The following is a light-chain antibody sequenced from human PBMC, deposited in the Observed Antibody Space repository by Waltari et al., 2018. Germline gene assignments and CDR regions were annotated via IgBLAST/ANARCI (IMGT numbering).Light chain of an antibody. J-gene: IGLJ2*01. CDR3: SSYAGSNNCVV. Sequence: SALPPPPSASRSPVQSVPTPCTGPSRAVGGSDHVPWYQQPPGKAPKLMLFEVNRWPSGVRDRFSGSKSGNTASLTISGLQPEDEAYYYCSSYAGSNNCVVFGGGTKLTVL. CDR2: EVN. V-gene: IGLV2-8*01. CDR1: SRAVGGSDH.